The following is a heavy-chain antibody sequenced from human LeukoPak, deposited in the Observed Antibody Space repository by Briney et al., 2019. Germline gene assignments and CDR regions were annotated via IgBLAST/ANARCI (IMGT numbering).Heavy chain of an antibody. V-gene: IGHV4-34*01. J-gene: IGHJ5*02. CDR2: INHIGST. CDR1: VGSFSVYS. D-gene: IGHD2-15*01. Sequence: PSGSPSLTPALYVGSFSVYSCSAGSDSPQGRVESSVEINHIGSTNYNPSIKSRVTISVDTSKTQFPLKLSSVTAADTAVYYCARVPPFRYCSGGSCSPPNWFDPWGQGTLVTVSS. CDR3: ARVPPFRYCSGGSCSPPNWFDP.